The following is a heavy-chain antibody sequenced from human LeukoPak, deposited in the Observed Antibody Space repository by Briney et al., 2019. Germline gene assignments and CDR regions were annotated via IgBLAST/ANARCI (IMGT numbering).Heavy chain of an antibody. V-gene: IGHV1-2*02. CDR2: IDPNGGGT. J-gene: IGHJ4*02. CDR1: GYTFTAYY. D-gene: IGHD3-16*02. CDR3: ARPLSPYQFYFHT. Sequence: ASVKVSCKASGYTFTAYYMHWVRQAPGQGLEWMGWIDPNGGGTNYAQQFQGRVTMTRDTSISTAYMELSSLTSDDTAVHYCARPLSPYQFYFHTWGQGTLLTVSS.